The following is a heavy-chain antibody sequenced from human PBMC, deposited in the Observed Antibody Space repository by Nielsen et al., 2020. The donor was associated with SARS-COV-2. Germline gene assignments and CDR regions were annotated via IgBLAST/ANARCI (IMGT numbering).Heavy chain of an antibody. V-gene: IGHV1-46*01. J-gene: IGHJ4*02. Sequence: ASVKVSCKASGYTFTSYYIYWVRQAPVQGLEWMGIINPSSGSTSYAQKFQGRVTMTRDTSTSTVYMELSSLRSEDTAVYYCARPHAGSYSPYYFDYWGQGTLVTVSS. D-gene: IGHD1-26*01. CDR2: INPSSGST. CDR1: GYTFTSYY. CDR3: ARPHAGSYSPYYFDY.